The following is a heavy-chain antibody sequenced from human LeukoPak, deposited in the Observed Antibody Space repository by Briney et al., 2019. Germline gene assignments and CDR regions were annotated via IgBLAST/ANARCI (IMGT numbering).Heavy chain of an antibody. CDR3: AKDIHHDYGDPAHFDY. CDR2: ISWNSGST. J-gene: IGHJ4*02. Sequence: GGSLRLSCAASGFTFDDYAMHWVRQAPGKGLEWVSGISWNSGSTGYADSVKGRFTISRDNAKNSLYLQMNSLRAEDTALYYCAKDIHHDYGDPAHFDYWGQGTLVTVSS. CDR1: GFTFDDYA. D-gene: IGHD4-17*01. V-gene: IGHV3-9*01.